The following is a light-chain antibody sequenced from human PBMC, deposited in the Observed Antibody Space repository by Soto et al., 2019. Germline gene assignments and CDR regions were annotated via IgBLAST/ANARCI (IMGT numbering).Light chain of an antibody. CDR1: QSVSNS. CDR3: QQRTNGPLT. Sequence: EIVLTQSPATLSPSPGERATLSCWASQSVSNSLAWYQQRPGQSPRLLIYDVSTRATGIPARFGGSGSGTDFTLTISSLETEDFAVYYCQQRTNGPLTFGGGTK. V-gene: IGKV3-11*01. CDR2: DVS. J-gene: IGKJ4*01.